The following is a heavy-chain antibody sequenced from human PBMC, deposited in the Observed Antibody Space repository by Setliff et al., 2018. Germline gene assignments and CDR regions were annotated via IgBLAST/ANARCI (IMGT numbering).Heavy chain of an antibody. CDR3: ARASRFGTTVYRGSYYMDV. Sequence: GASVKVSCKASGYTFTSFDISWVRQAPGQGLEWMGWINTNTGNPSYAQGFTGRYVFSLDTSVSTAYPQISSLKAEDSAVYYCARASRFGTTVYRGSYYMDVWGKGTTVTVSS. CDR2: INTNTGNP. V-gene: IGHV7-4-1*02. J-gene: IGHJ6*03. CDR1: GYTFTSFD. D-gene: IGHD4-4*01.